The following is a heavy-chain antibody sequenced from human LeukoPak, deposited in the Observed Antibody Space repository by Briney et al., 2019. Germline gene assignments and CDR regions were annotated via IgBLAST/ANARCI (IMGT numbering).Heavy chain of an antibody. Sequence: SETLSLTCTVSGGSISSSSYYWGWLRQPPGRGLEWIGSIYYSGSTYYNPSLKSRVTISVDTSKNQFSLKLSSVTAADTAVYYCARASLAYFDYWGQGTLVTVSS. CDR2: IYYSGST. CDR1: GGSISSSSYY. V-gene: IGHV4-39*01. D-gene: IGHD1-26*01. CDR3: ARASLAYFDY. J-gene: IGHJ4*02.